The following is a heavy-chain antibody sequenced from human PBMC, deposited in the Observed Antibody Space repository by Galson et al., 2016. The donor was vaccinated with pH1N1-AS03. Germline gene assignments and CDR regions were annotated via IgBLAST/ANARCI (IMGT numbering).Heavy chain of an antibody. CDR1: GGTFSSYT. CDR3: ARERDSSSSSIFVY. V-gene: IGHV1-69*10. D-gene: IGHD6-6*01. J-gene: IGHJ4*02. Sequence: SVKVSCKASGGTFSSYTFSWVRQAPGQGLEWMGGVIPVVGITNYAQKFQGRVTITADISTSTTYMELSNLTSEDTAIYYCARERDSSSSSIFVYWGQGTQVTVSS. CDR2: VIPVVGIT.